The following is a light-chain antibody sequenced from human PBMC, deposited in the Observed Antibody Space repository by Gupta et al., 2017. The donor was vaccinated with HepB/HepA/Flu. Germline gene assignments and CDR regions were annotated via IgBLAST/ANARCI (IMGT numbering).Light chain of an antibody. CDR3: QAWDSSTVV. V-gene: IGLV3-1*01. J-gene: IGLJ2*01. CDR1: KLGDKY. Sequence: SYELTQPPSVSVSPRQTASITCSGDKLGDKYACWYQQKPGQSPVLVIYQDSKRPSGIPERFSGFNSGNTATLTISGTQAMDEADYYCQAWDSSTVVFGGGTKLTVL. CDR2: QDS.